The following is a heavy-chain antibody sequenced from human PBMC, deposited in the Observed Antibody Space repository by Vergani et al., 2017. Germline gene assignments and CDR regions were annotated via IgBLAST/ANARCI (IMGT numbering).Heavy chain of an antibody. Sequence: QVQLVESGGGVVQPGRSLRLSCAASGFTFSSYGMHWVRQAPGXGLGWVAVISYDGSNKYYADAVKGRFTISRDNSKNTLYLQMNSLRAEDTAVYYCAKEADEVVLRNFDWLHYGMDVWGQGTTVTVSS. CDR1: GFTFSSYG. CDR3: AKEADEVVLRNFDWLHYGMDV. J-gene: IGHJ6*02. V-gene: IGHV3-30*18. D-gene: IGHD3-9*01. CDR2: ISYDGSNK.